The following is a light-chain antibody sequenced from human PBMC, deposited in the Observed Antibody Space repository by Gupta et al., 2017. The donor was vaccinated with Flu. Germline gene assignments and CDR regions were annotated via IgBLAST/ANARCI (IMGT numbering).Light chain of an antibody. V-gene: IGKV4-1*01. J-gene: IGKJ1*01. CDR2: WAS. CDR3: QQDHSTPRT. Sequence: DIVMTQSPDSLALSLGERATINCKSSQSVLYSSNNKNYLAWYQHKPGQPPNLLICWASTRESGVPNRFSGSASGAYFTLTISILHAEDVAVYCCQQDHSTPRTFGQGTKVEIK. CDR1: QSVLYSSNNKNY.